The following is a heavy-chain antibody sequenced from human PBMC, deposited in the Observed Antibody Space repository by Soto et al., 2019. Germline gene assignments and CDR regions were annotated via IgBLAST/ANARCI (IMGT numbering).Heavy chain of an antibody. CDR2: IYYSGST. J-gene: IGHJ6*02. CDR1: GGSISSGDYY. CDR3: ARHGQYGSGFIGRYYYGMDV. D-gene: IGHD3-10*01. V-gene: IGHV4-39*01. Sequence: SETLSLTCTVSGGSISSGDYYWSWIRQPPGKGLEWIGSIYYSGSTYYNPSLKSRVTISVDTSKNQFSLKLSSVTAADTAVYYCARHGQYGSGFIGRYYYGMDVWGQGTTVTVSS.